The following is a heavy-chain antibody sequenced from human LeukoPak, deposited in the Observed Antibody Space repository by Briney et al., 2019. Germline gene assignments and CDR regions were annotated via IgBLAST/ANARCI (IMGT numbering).Heavy chain of an antibody. CDR2: IYHSGST. J-gene: IGHJ3*02. V-gene: IGHV4-30-2*01. CDR1: GGSISSGGYY. CDR3: ARDRVVPAAIDAFDI. D-gene: IGHD2-2*01. Sequence: PSQTPSLTCTVSGGSISSGGYYWSWIRQPPGKGLEWIGYIYHSGSTYYNPSLKSRVTISVDRSKNQFSLKLSSVTAADTAVYYCARDRVVPAAIDAFDIWGQGTMVTVSS.